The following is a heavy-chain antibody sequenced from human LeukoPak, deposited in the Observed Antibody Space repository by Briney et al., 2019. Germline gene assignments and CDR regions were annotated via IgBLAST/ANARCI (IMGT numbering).Heavy chain of an antibody. Sequence: PGGSLRLSCAASGFTFSNFGMHWVRQAPGKGLVWVSRITSDGSTTNYADSVKGRFTISRDNAKNTLYLQMDSLRAEDTAVYFCTRGRYTSSWLDYWGRGTLVTVSS. CDR1: GFTFSNFG. J-gene: IGHJ4*02. CDR2: ITSDGSTT. D-gene: IGHD6-13*01. CDR3: TRGRYTSSWLDY. V-gene: IGHV3-74*01.